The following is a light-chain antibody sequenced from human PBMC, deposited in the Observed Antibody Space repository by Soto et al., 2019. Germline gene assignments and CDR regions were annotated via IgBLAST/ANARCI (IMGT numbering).Light chain of an antibody. Sequence: DIVLTQSPGTLSLSPGERATLSCRASQSVSSNYLAWYQQKPGQAPRLLIHVSYTRATGVPDRFIGSGSGTDFTLTISRLEPEDFAVYHCQQYGSLSWTFGQGTKVEIK. J-gene: IGKJ1*01. CDR1: QSVSSNY. CDR2: VSY. CDR3: QQYGSLSWT. V-gene: IGKV3-20*01.